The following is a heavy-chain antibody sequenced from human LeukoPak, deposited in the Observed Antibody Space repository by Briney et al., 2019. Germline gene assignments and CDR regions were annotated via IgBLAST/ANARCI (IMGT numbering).Heavy chain of an antibody. CDR3: ERDLGTADYGDYVYDY. V-gene: IGHV3-11*01. Sequence: GGSLRLSCAASGFTFSDYYMSWIRQAPGKGLEWVSYISSSGSTIYYADSVKGRFTISRDNAKNSLYLQMNSLRAEDTAVYYCERDLGTADYGDYVYDYWGQGTLVTVSS. J-gene: IGHJ4*02. CDR2: ISSSGSTI. CDR1: GFTFSDYY. D-gene: IGHD4-17*01.